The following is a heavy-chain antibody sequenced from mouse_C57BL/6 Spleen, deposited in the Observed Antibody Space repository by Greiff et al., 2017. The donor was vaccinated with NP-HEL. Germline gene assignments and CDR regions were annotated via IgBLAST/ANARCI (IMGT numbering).Heavy chain of an antibody. Sequence: QVQLQQPGAELVKPGASVKLSCKASGYTFTSYWMHWVKQRPGQGLEWIGMIHPNSGSTNYNEKFKSKATLTVDKSSSTAYMQLSSLTSEDSAVYYCARGRYDGYDAWFAYWGQGTLVTVSA. CDR1: GYTFTSYW. D-gene: IGHD2-3*01. J-gene: IGHJ3*01. CDR3: ARGRYDGYDAWFAY. CDR2: IHPNSGST. V-gene: IGHV1-64*01.